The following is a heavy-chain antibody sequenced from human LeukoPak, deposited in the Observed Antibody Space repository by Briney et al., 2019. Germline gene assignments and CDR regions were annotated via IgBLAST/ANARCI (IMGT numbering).Heavy chain of an antibody. J-gene: IGHJ4*02. Sequence: SVKVSCKASGGTFSSYAISWVRQAPGQGLEWMGRIIPILGIANYAQKFQGRVTITADKSTSTAYMELSSLRSEDTAVYYCASSYYYDSSGYYEDYWGQGTLVTVSS. CDR1: GGTFSSYA. CDR3: ASSYYYDSSGYYEDY. CDR2: IIPILGIA. V-gene: IGHV1-69*04. D-gene: IGHD3-22*01.